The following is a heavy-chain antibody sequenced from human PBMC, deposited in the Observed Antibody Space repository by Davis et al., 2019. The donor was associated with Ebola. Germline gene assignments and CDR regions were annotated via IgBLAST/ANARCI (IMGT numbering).Heavy chain of an antibody. CDR2: ISDYDGKT. J-gene: IGHJ6*02. Sequence: ASVKVSCKASGDTFISYAISWVRQAPGQGLEWMGWISDYDGKTNYAQKFQGRVTMTTDRSTSTAHMELRSLRSDDTAVYYCARDGRMPRMLYGMDVWGQGTTVSVSS. D-gene: IGHD3-16*02. CDR3: ARDGRMPRMLYGMDV. CDR1: GDTFISYA. V-gene: IGHV1-18*01.